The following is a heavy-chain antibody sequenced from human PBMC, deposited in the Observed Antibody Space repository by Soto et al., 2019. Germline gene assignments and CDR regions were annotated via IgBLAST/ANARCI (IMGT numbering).Heavy chain of an antibody. CDR3: ARCRLGVHDYYGMDV. CDR1: GGTFSSYA. CDR2: IIPIFATA. D-gene: IGHD3-16*01. V-gene: IGHV1-69*05. J-gene: IGHJ6*02. Sequence: QVQLVQSGAEVKKPGSSVKVSCKASGGTFSSYAINWVRQAPGQGLEWMGGIIPIFATADYAQKFQGRVTLTXXXSXXPAYMELSSLRSEDTAVYYCARCRLGVHDYYGMDVWGQGTTVTVSS.